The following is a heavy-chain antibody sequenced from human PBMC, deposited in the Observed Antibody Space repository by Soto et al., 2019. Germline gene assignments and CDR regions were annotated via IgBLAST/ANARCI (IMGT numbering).Heavy chain of an antibody. Sequence: EVQLLESGGALVQPGGSLRLSCAASGFTFSSYAMSWVRQAPGTGLEWVSSISSGGTTYYADSVKGRFTISRDDSENTLYLQMSTLRAEDTAVYYCAKGGATVTTDWGQGTLVTVS. CDR1: GFTFSSYA. J-gene: IGHJ4*02. V-gene: IGHV3-23*01. D-gene: IGHD4-17*01. CDR2: ISSGGTT. CDR3: AKGGATVTTD.